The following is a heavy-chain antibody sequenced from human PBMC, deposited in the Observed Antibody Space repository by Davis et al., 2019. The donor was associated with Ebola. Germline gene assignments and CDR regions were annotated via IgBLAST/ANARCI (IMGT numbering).Heavy chain of an antibody. CDR2: ISWNSGSI. CDR1: GFTFDDYA. V-gene: IGHV3-9*01. Sequence: PGGSLRLSCAASGFTFDDYAMHWVRQAPGKGLEWVSGISWNSGSIGYADSVKGRFTISRDNAKNSLYLQMNSVRAEDTALYYCAKDRYSGSFYPDYWGQGTLVTVSS. D-gene: IGHD1-26*01. J-gene: IGHJ4*02. CDR3: AKDRYSGSFYPDY.